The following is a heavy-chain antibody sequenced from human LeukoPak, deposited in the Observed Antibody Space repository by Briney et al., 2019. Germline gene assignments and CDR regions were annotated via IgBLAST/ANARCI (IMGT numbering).Heavy chain of an antibody. D-gene: IGHD2-8*01. CDR1: GFTFSSYW. CDR3: VRHCTTCYYYGMDV. J-gene: IGHJ6*02. CDR2: INSDGSST. V-gene: IGHV3-74*01. Sequence: GGSLRLSCAASGFTFSSYWMHWVRQAPGKGLVWVSPINSDGSSTSYADSVKGRFTISRDNAKNTLYLQMNRLRAEDPAVYYCVRHCTTCYYYGMDVWGQGTTVTVAS.